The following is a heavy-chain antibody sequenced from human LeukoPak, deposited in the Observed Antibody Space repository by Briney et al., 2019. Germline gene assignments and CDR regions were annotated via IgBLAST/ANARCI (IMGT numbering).Heavy chain of an antibody. CDR2: IYYSGNT. V-gene: IGHV4-30-4*01. CDR1: GRSISGGDSY. CDR3: ARASPGYDYIWGSLDH. Sequence: SETPSLTCTVSGRSISGGDSYWSWIRQPPGKGLGWIGYIYYSGNTYYNPSLKSRVTISVDTSKNHFSLKLSSVTAAATAVYYCARASPGYDYIWGSLDHWGQGTLVTVSS. D-gene: IGHD3-16*01. J-gene: IGHJ4*02.